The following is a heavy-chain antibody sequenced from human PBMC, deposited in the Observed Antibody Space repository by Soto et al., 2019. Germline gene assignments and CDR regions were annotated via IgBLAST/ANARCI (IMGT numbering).Heavy chain of an antibody. CDR1: GFTFSSYA. CDR3: ARDFVYGLPKLSDHGMDV. V-gene: IGHV3-23*01. Sequence: GGSLRLSCAASGFTFSSYAMSWVRQAPGKGLEWVSAISGSGGSTYYAESVKGRFTISRDNSKNTLYLQMNSLRAEDTAVYYCARDFVYGLPKLSDHGMDVWGQGTTVTVSS. J-gene: IGHJ6*02. D-gene: IGHD3-10*01. CDR2: ISGSGGST.